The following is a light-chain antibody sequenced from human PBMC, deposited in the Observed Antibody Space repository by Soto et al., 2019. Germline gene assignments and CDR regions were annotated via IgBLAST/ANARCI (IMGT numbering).Light chain of an antibody. V-gene: IGKV4-1*01. Sequence: DIVMTQSPDSLAVSLGERATINCKSSQSVLYSPNNKNYLAWYQQEPGQPPKLLVYWASTRESGVPDRFSGSGSGTDFTLTISSLQAEDVAVYYCQQYVSPPQNFGQGTKVEIK. CDR3: QQYVSPPQN. CDR1: QSVLYSPNNKNY. CDR2: WAS. J-gene: IGKJ1*01.